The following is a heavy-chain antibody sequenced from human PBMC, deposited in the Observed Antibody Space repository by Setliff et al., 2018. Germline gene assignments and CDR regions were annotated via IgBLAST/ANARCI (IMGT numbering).Heavy chain of an antibody. D-gene: IGHD3-10*01. J-gene: IGHJ5*01. CDR3: ARIKWFGETDCFDS. CDR2: INHSGIT. CDR1: GGSFSGYY. Sequence: SETLSLTCAVYGGSFSGYYWSWIRQPPGKGLEWIGEINHSGITNYNPSLKSRVTMSVDTSKNQFSLTLNSLTAADTAVYYCARIKWFGETDCFDSWGQGTLVTVSS. V-gene: IGHV4-34*01.